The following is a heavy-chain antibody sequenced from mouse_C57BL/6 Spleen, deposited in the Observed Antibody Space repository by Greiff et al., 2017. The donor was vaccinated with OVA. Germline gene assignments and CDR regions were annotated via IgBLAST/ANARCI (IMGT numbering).Heavy chain of an antibody. J-gene: IGHJ3*01. CDR1: GYTFTSYW. CDR2: INPSNGGT. D-gene: IGHD3-2*02. Sequence: QVHVKQPGTELVKPGASVKLSCKASGYTFTSYWMHWVKQRPGQGLEWIGNINPSNGGTNYNEKFKSKATLTVDKSSSTAYMQLSSLTSEDSAVYYCARVAGTAQATGFAYWGQGTLVTVSA. V-gene: IGHV1-53*01. CDR3: ARVAGTAQATGFAY.